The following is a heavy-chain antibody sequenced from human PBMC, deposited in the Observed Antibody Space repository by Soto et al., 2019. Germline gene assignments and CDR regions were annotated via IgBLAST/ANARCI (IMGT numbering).Heavy chain of an antibody. V-gene: IGHV1-8*01. CDR1: GYTFTIYD. J-gene: IGHJ6*03. D-gene: IGHD5-12*01. Sequence: ASVKVSCKASGYTFTIYDINWVLQATGQGLEWMGWMNPNSGNTGYAQKFQGRVTMTRNTSISTAYMELSSLRSEDTAVYYCARSLRGNYYYYMDVWGKGTTVTVS. CDR2: MNPNSGNT. CDR3: ARSLRGNYYYYMDV.